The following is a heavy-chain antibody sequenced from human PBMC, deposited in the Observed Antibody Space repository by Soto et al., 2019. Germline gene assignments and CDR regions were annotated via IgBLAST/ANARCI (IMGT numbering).Heavy chain of an antibody. J-gene: IGHJ4*02. CDR1: GDSVSSPYY. CDR2: VFHTGTT. V-gene: IGHV4-4*02. CDR3: ARSAGWYAVHS. D-gene: IGHD6-19*01. Sequence: QVQLQESGPGLVKPSGTLSLTCAVSGDSVSSPYYWCWVRQPPGKGLEWIGEVFHTGTTSYNPSLRSRVTISMDKSKSRFSLDLSSVTAADTAVYFCARSAGWYAVHSWGPGTLVIVSS.